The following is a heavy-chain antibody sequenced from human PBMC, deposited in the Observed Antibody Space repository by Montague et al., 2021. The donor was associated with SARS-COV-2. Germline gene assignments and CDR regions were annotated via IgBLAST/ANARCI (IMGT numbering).Heavy chain of an antibody. CDR2: INHSGST. J-gene: IGHJ6*02. D-gene: IGHD4-11*01. V-gene: IGHV4-34*01. CDR1: GGSFSGYY. CDR3: ACGEITTRGLIYYYGMDV. Sequence: SETLSLTCAVYGGSFSGYYWTRIRQSQRKGLEWIGEINHSGSTNYNPSLKSRVTISVDTSKNQFSLKLSSVTAADTAVYYCACGEITTRGLIYYYGMDVWGQGTTVTVSS.